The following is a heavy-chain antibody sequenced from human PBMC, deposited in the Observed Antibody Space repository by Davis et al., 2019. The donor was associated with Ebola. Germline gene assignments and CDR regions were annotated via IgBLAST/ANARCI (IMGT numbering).Heavy chain of an antibody. J-gene: IGHJ4*02. CDR1: GFTFSSYG. Sequence: PGGSLRLSCAASGFTFSSYGMHWVRQAPGKGLEWVAVIWYDGSNKYYADSVKGRFTISRDNSKNTLYLQMNSLRAEDTAVYYCAVDYGGNSFDYWGQGTLVTVSS. CDR3: AVDYGGNSFDY. V-gene: IGHV3-33*01. D-gene: IGHD4-23*01. CDR2: IWYDGSNK.